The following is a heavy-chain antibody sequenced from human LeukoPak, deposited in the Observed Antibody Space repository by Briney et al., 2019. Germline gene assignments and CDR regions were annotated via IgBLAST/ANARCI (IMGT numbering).Heavy chain of an antibody. J-gene: IGHJ4*02. V-gene: IGHV3-23*01. D-gene: IGHD1/OR15-1a*01. Sequence: GGSLRLSCAASGFTFSSYAMSWVRQAPGKGLEWVSAISGSGGSTYYADSVKGRFTISRGNSKNTLYLQMNSLRAEDTAVYYCAKDPEHGYYFDYWGQGTLVTVSS. CDR1: GFTFSSYA. CDR2: ISGSGGST. CDR3: AKDPEHGYYFDY.